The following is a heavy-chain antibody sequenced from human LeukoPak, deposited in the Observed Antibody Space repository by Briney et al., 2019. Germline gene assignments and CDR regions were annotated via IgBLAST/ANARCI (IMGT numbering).Heavy chain of an antibody. V-gene: IGHV3-23*01. D-gene: IGHD3-22*01. CDR1: GFTFSSDA. Sequence: GGSLRLSCAASGFTFSSDAMSWVRQAPGKGLECVSAISGGGDGTYYAESVKGRCTMSTDNSKNTPYLQMNTLRAEDTAVYYCAKASYYYDSSDRFDYWGQGTLVSVSS. CDR3: AKASYYYDSSDRFDY. CDR2: ISGGGDGT. J-gene: IGHJ4*02.